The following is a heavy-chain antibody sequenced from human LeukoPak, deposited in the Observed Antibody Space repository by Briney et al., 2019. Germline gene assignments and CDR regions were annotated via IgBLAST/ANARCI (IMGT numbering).Heavy chain of an antibody. CDR2: INPNSGGT. V-gene: IGHV1-2*02. Sequence: GASVKVFCKASGYTFTGYYMHWVRQAPGQGLEWMGWINPNSGGTNYAQKFQGRVTMTRDTSISTAYMELSRLRSDDTAVYYCARGIAVVPAAIWDYWGQGTLVTVSS. CDR1: GYTFTGYY. J-gene: IGHJ4*02. D-gene: IGHD2-2*02. CDR3: ARGIAVVPAAIWDY.